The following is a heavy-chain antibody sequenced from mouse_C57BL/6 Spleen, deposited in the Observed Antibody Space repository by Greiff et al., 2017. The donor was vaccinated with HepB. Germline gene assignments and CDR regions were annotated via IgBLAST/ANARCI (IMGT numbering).Heavy chain of an antibody. CDR2: INPGSGGT. D-gene: IGHD1-1*01. J-gene: IGHJ4*01. CDR3: ARKDYYCSSYYAMDY. Sequence: VQLVESGAELVRPGTSVKVSCKASGYAFTNYLIEWVKQRPGQGLEWIGVINPGSGGTNYNEKFKGKATLTADKSSSTAYMQLSSLTSEDSAVYFCARKDYYCSSYYAMDYWGQGTSVTVSS. CDR1: GYAFTNYL. V-gene: IGHV1-54*01.